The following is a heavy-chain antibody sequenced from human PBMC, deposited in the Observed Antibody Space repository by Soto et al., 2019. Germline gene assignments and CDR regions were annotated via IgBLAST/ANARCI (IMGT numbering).Heavy chain of an antibody. CDR1: GLTVSGKYY. CDR3: VSWQLRKHAYDV. V-gene: IGHV3-53*01. D-gene: IGHD1-26*01. CDR2: LYDLHGI. Sequence: DVQLVQSGGGLIQPGGPLRLSCAAFGLTVSGKYYMAWVRHPPATGLEWLSALYDLHGIYYADSVKGLFTTSRDSSKNIVYLQMNALRPADTAVDYSVSWQLRKHAYDVWGQGTTVTVS. J-gene: IGHJ3*01.